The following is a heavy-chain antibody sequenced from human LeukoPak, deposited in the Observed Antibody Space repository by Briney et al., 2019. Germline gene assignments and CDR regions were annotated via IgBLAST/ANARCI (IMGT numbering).Heavy chain of an antibody. D-gene: IGHD3-16*01. CDR1: GFTVSSNY. Sequence: PGGSLRLSCAASGFTVSSNYMSWVRQAPGKGLEWVSILYSGGSTYYANSVKGRFTISRDNSKNTLYLQMNSLRHEDTAVYYCARGGALDIWGQGTMVTVSS. CDR3: ARGGALDI. V-gene: IGHV3-66*02. CDR2: LYSGGST. J-gene: IGHJ3*02.